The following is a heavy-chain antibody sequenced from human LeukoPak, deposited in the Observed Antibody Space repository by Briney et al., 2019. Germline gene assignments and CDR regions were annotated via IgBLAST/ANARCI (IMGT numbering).Heavy chain of an antibody. J-gene: IGHJ4*02. V-gene: IGHV3-53*01. D-gene: IGHD1-26*01. Sequence: GGSLRLSCAASGFTVSSNYMSWVRQAPGKGPEWVSVIFSGSDTYYADSVKGRFTISRDNSKNTLYLQMNSLRAEDTAVYYCARVPRSGSYRHFDYRGQGTLVTVSS. CDR3: ARVPRSGSYRHFDY. CDR2: IFSGSDT. CDR1: GFTVSSNY.